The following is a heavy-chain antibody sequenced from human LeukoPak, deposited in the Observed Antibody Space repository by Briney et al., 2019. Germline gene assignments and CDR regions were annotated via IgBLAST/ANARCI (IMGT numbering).Heavy chain of an antibody. J-gene: IGHJ6*02. CDR2: INPSGGST. V-gene: IGHV1-46*01. Sequence: ASVKVSCKASGDTFTSYCMHWVRQAPGQGLEWMGLINPSGGSTSYAQKFQGRVTMTRDTSTSTVYMELSSLRSEDTAVYYCARERQQLVPGYYYYGMDVWGQGTTVTVSS. D-gene: IGHD6-13*01. CDR1: GDTFTSYC. CDR3: ARERQQLVPGYYYYGMDV.